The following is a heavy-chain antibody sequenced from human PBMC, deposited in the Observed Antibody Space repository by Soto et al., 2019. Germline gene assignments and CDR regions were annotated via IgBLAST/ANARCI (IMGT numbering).Heavy chain of an antibody. J-gene: IGHJ6*02. CDR1: GYTFTSYG. Sequence: ASGYTFTSYGISWVRQAPGQGLEWMGWISAYNGNTNYAQKLQGRVTMTTDTSTSTAYMELRSLRGEDTAVFYCARDAFSGSYRAYYGMDVWGQGTTVTVSS. D-gene: IGHD1-26*01. CDR2: ISAYNGNT. V-gene: IGHV1-18*04. CDR3: ARDAFSGSYRAYYGMDV.